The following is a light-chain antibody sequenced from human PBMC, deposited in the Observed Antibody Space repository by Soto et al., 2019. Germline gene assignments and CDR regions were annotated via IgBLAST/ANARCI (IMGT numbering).Light chain of an antibody. Sequence: EIVLTQSPGTLSLSPGERATLSCRASQSVSSSYLAWYQQKPGQAPRLLIYGASSRATGIPDRFSGSGSGTDFTLTISRLEPEDFAVYYCQQYVGSPSYTFGQGTKLEIK. J-gene: IGKJ2*01. V-gene: IGKV3-20*01. CDR2: GAS. CDR1: QSVSSSY. CDR3: QQYVGSPSYT.